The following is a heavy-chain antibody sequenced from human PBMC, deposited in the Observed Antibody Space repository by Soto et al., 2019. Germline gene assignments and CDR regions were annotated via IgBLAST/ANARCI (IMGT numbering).Heavy chain of an antibody. CDR3: ASYSGGWYAVSY. D-gene: IGHD6-19*01. CDR2: IYYTGST. CDR1: GGSVSSGNYY. V-gene: IGHV4-61*01. J-gene: IGHJ4*02. Sequence: QVQLQESGPGLVKPSETLSLTCTVSGGSVSSGNYYWSWIRQPPGKALEWIGYIYYTGSTNYNPSLKSRVTIAVDTSKNQFSLKLSSVTAADTAVYYCASYSGGWYAVSYWGQGTVVTVSS.